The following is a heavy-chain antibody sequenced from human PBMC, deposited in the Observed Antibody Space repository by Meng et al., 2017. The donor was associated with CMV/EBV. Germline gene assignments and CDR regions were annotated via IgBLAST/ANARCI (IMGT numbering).Heavy chain of an antibody. CDR2: INSDGSST. V-gene: IGHV3-74*01. J-gene: IGHJ6*02. CDR3: ARALASYQPAGGTDV. CDR1: GFTFSSYW. D-gene: IGHD2-2*01. Sequence: GGSLRLSCAASGFTFSSYWMHWVRQAPGKGLVWVSRINSDGSSTSYADSVKGRFTISRDNAKNTLYLQMNSLRAEDTAVYYCARALASYQPAGGTDVWGQGTTVTVSS.